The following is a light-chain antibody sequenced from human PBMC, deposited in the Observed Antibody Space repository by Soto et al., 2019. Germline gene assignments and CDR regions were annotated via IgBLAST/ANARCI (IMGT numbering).Light chain of an antibody. CDR2: DAS. J-gene: IGKJ4*01. CDR3: QQRSNWPLLS. Sequence: EIVLTQSPATLSLSPGERATLSCRASQSVSSYLAWYQQKPGQAPRLLIYDASNRAAGITARFSGSGSRTDFTLTTSRLESEDSSVYYCQQRSNWPLLSFGGGTKVEIK. V-gene: IGKV3-11*01. CDR1: QSVSSY.